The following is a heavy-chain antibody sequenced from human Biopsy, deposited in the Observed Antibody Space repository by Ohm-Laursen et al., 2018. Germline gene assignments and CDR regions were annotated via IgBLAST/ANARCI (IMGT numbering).Heavy chain of an antibody. CDR2: TYYSGST. CDR3: VRSNYYYYGFDV. V-gene: IGHV4-59*01. Sequence: SETLSLTCTVSGGSISRDYWAWIRQPPGKGLQWIGYTYYSGSTNYSPSLNSRVTIAVDTSKNQFSLRLTSVTAADTAVYYCVRSNYYYYGFDVWGQGTTVTVSS. J-gene: IGHJ6*02. CDR1: GGSISRDY.